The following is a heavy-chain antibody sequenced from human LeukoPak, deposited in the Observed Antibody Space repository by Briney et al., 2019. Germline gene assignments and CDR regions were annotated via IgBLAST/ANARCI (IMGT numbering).Heavy chain of an antibody. Sequence: PGGSLRLSCAASGFTFSGSAMHWVRQASGKGLEWVGRIRSKANSYATAYAASVKGRSTISRDDSKNTAYLQMNSLKTEDTAVYYCTRLGSYGYSYWGQGTLVTVSS. CDR2: IRSKANSYAT. CDR1: GFTFSGSA. V-gene: IGHV3-73*01. D-gene: IGHD5-18*01. J-gene: IGHJ4*02. CDR3: TRLGSYGYSY.